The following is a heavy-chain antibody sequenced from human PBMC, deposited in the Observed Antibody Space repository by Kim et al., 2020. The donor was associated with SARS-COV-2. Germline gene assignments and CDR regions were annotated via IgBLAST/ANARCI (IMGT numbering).Heavy chain of an antibody. CDR1: GGSISSGGYY. CDR3: ARDRGYDSSGYYPDAFDI. Sequence: SETLSLTCTVSGGSISSGGYYWSWIRQHPGKGLEWIGYIYYSGSTYYNPSLKSRVTISVDTSKNQFSLKLSSVTAADTAVYYCARDRGYDSSGYYPDAFDIWGQGTMVTVSS. V-gene: IGHV4-31*03. J-gene: IGHJ3*02. D-gene: IGHD3-22*01. CDR2: IYYSGST.